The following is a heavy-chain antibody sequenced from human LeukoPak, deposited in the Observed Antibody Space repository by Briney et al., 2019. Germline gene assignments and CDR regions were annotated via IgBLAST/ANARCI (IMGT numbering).Heavy chain of an antibody. CDR1: GYTFTGYY. Sequence: ASVKVSCKASGYTFTGYYMHWVRQAPGQGLEWMGWINPNSGGTNYAQKFQGRVTMTRDTSISTAYMELSRLRSDDTAVYYCARATEWELLPRGDYWGQGTLVTVSS. V-gene: IGHV1-2*02. D-gene: IGHD1-26*01. CDR2: INPNSGGT. CDR3: ARATEWELLPRGDY. J-gene: IGHJ4*02.